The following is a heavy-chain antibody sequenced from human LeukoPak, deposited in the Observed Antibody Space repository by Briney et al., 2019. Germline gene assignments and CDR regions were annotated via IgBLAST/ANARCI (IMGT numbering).Heavy chain of an antibody. CDR3: ARGGSSVPAATGYNS. Sequence: ASVKVSCKASGGTFSSYAISWVRQAPGQGLEWMGGIIPIFGTANYAQKFQGRVTITADESTSTAYMELSSLRSEDTAVYYCARGGSSVPAATGYNSWGQGTLVTVSS. J-gene: IGHJ4*02. CDR2: IIPIFGTA. D-gene: IGHD2-2*01. V-gene: IGHV1-69*13. CDR1: GGTFSSYA.